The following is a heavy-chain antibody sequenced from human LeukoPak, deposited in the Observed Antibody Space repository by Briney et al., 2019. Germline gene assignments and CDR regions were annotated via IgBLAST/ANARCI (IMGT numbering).Heavy chain of an antibody. J-gene: IGHJ6*02. CDR3: ARDQRDYDSSGYLYYYYGMDV. D-gene: IGHD3-22*01. Sequence: PSETLSLTCAVYGGSFSGYYWSWIRQPPGKGLEWIGEINHRGSTNYNPSLKSRVTISVDTSKNQFSLKLSSVTAADTAVYYCARDQRDYDSSGYLYYYYGMDVWGQGTTVTVSS. V-gene: IGHV4-34*01. CDR2: INHRGST. CDR1: GGSFSGYY.